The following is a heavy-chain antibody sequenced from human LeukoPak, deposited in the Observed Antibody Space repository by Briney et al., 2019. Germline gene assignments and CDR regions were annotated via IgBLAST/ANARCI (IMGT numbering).Heavy chain of an antibody. CDR2: IYYSGST. J-gene: IGHJ6*01. Sequence: SETLSLTCTVSGGSVSSGSYYWSWIRQPSGKGLEWIGYIYYSGSTNYNPSLKSRVTISVDTSKNQFSLKLSSVTAADTAVYYCARWHIVVVPAARGTYGMDVWGQRDHGHRLL. CDR3: ARWHIVVVPAARGTYGMDV. V-gene: IGHV4-61*01. D-gene: IGHD2-2*01. CDR1: GGSVSSGSYY.